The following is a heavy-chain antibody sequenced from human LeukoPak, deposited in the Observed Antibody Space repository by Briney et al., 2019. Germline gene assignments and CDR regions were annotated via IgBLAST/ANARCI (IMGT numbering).Heavy chain of an antibody. D-gene: IGHD4-17*01. J-gene: IGHJ3*02. CDR1: GFTFSRYN. CDR2: ISSSSTNI. CDR3: ARAGDYGDYGGSLDAFDI. V-gene: IGHV3-21*01. Sequence: GGSLRLSCAASGFTFSRYNVNWVRQAPGKGLEWVSSISSSSTNIYYADSVKGRFTISRDNAKNSLYLQMNSLRAEDTAVYYCARAGDYGDYGGSLDAFDIWGQGTMVTVSS.